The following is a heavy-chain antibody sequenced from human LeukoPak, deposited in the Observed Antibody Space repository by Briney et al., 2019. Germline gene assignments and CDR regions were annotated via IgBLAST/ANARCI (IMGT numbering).Heavy chain of an antibody. CDR1: GGSISSGGDY. V-gene: IGHV4-31*03. J-gene: IGHJ4*02. CDR3: ARSGFYYDSSGYYPLDY. Sequence: SETLSLTCTVSGGSISSGGDYWSWIRQHPGKGLEWIGYIYDSGSTYYNPSLKSRVTISVDTSKNQFSLKLSSVAAADTAVYYCARSGFYYDSSGYYPLDYWGQGTLVTVSS. CDR2: IYDSGST. D-gene: IGHD3-22*01.